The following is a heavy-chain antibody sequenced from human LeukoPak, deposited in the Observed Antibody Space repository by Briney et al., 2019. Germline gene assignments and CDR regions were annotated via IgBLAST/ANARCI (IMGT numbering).Heavy chain of an antibody. D-gene: IGHD6-19*01. CDR1: GYTFTSYD. Sequence: ASVKVSCKASGYTFTSYDFNWVRQASGQGLEWMGWMNPKSGDTGYAPRFQGRVTMTRDTSIATAYMELSSLRSEDTAVYYCAREGSSGRPFDYWGQGTLVTVSS. CDR3: AREGSSGRPFDY. CDR2: MNPKSGDT. J-gene: IGHJ4*02. V-gene: IGHV1-8*01.